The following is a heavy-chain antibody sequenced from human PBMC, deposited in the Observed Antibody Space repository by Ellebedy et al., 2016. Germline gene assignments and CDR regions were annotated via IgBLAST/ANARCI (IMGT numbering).Heavy chain of an antibody. Sequence: SETLSLTXTVSGGSISSYYWSWIRQPPGKGLEWIGYIYYSGSTNYNPSLKSRVTISVDTSKNQFSLKLSSVTAADTAVYYCAREAPYCSSTSCYAHWFDPWGQGTLVTVSS. CDR1: GGSISSYY. CDR3: AREAPYCSSTSCYAHWFDP. CDR2: IYYSGST. D-gene: IGHD2-2*01. J-gene: IGHJ5*02. V-gene: IGHV4-59*01.